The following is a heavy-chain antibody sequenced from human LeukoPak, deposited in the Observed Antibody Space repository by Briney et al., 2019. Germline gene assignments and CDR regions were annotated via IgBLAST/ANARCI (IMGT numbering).Heavy chain of an antibody. CDR2: IKSKTDGGTT. J-gene: IGHJ6*04. CDR1: GFTFSNAW. Sequence: TGGSLGLSCAASGFTFSNAWMSWVRQAPGKGLEWVGRIKSKTDGGTTDYAAPVKGRFTISRDDSKNTLYLQMNSLKTEDTAVYYCTTGPVVPAAKAKIAPMDVWGKGTTVTVSS. D-gene: IGHD2-2*01. CDR3: TTGPVVPAAKAKIAPMDV. V-gene: IGHV3-15*01.